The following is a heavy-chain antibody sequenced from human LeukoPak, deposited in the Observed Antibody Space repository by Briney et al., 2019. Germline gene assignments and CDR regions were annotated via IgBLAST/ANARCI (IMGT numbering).Heavy chain of an antibody. CDR2: IYPGDSDT. V-gene: IGHV5-51*01. D-gene: IGHD2-2*01. CDR3: ARRASTSSPGWFDP. CDR1: GSSFTSYW. Sequence: GASLQISCKGAGSSFTSYWIGWGRPLPGKGLEWMGIIYPGDSDTRYSPSFQGQVTISADKSISTAYLQWSSLKASDTAMYYCARRASTSSPGWFDPWGQGTLVTVSS. J-gene: IGHJ5*02.